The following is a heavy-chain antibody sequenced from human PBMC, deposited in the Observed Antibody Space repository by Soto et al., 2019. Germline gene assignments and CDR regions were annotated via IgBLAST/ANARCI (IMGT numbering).Heavy chain of an antibody. Sequence: QVQLVESGGGVVQPGRSLSLSCEASELTFGSFAMHWVRQAPGKGRGWGEVISYDGSNKYNADSVKGRFTISRDNSKNTLYLQMNSLRAEDTAVYYCARDPLWGTAMVLWYFDLWGRGTLVTVSS. D-gene: IGHD5-18*01. V-gene: IGHV3-30-3*01. CDR2: ISYDGSNK. CDR1: ELTFGSFA. CDR3: ARDPLWGTAMVLWYFDL. J-gene: IGHJ2*01.